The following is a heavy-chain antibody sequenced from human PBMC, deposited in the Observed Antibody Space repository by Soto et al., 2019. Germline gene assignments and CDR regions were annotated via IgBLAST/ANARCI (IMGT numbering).Heavy chain of an antibody. CDR3: TRDGDSADYGY. J-gene: IGHJ4*02. D-gene: IGHD2-21*01. CDR1: GDTFGRNA. Sequence: QVQLVQSGAEVKRPGSSVKVSCKASGDTFGRNAIHWVRQAPGQGLEWMGGIIPMFPTTNYAQKFKGRLTISAEKSTGTAYMEMTSLRSEDTAVYYCTRDGDSADYGYWGQGTLVTVSS. V-gene: IGHV1-69*06. CDR2: IIPMFPTT.